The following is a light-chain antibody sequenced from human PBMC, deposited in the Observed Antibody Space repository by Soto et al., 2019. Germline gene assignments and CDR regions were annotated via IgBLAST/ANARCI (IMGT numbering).Light chain of an antibody. CDR1: QSVSSN. J-gene: IGKJ2*01. V-gene: IGKV3-15*01. CDR3: QHYNNWPFT. Sequence: EIVMTQSPATLSVFPGERATLSCRASQSVSSNLAWYQQKPGQAPTLLISGASARATGIPARFSGSGSGTEFTLTISSLQSEDFAAYYCQHYNNWPFTFGQGTKVDIK. CDR2: GAS.